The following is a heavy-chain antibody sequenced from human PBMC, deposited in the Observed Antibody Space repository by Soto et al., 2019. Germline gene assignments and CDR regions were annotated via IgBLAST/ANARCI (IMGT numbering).Heavy chain of an antibody. CDR2: FDPEDGET. V-gene: IGHV1-24*01. J-gene: IGHJ4*02. CDR3: LDN. D-gene: IGHD3-22*01. Sequence: ASVKVSCKVSGYTLTELSMHWVRQAPGKGLEWMGGFDPEDGETISADKSISTAYLQWSSLKASDTAMYYCARRDYYDSSGYLDNWGQGTLVTVSS. CDR1: GYTLTELS.